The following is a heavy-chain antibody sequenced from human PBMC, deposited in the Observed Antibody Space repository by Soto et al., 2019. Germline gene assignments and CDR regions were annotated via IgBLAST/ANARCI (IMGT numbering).Heavy chain of an antibody. CDR1: GFTFSSYD. V-gene: IGHV3-13*01. CDR2: IGTAGDT. J-gene: IGHJ6*02. CDR3: ARVMGGGYYDFWSGYLYYYYGMDV. Sequence: LRLSCAASGFTFSSYDMHWVRQATGKGLEWVSAIGTAGDTYYPGSVKGRFTISRENAKNSLYLQMNSLRAGDTAVYYCARVMGGGYYDFWSGYLYYYYGMDVWGQGTTVTVSS. D-gene: IGHD3-3*01.